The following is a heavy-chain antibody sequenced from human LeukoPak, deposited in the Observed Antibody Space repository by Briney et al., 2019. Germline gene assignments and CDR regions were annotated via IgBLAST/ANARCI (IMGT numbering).Heavy chain of an antibody. J-gene: IGHJ3*02. CDR2: IWYDGSNK. D-gene: IGHD6-25*01. V-gene: IGHV3-33*01. CDR3: ARVAGDAFDI. CDR1: GFTFSSYG. Sequence: GGSLRLSCAASGFTFSSYGMHWVRQAPGKGLEWVVVIWYDGSNKYYADSVKGRFTISRDNSKNTLYLQMNSLRAEDTAVYYCARVAGDAFDIWGQGTMVTVSS.